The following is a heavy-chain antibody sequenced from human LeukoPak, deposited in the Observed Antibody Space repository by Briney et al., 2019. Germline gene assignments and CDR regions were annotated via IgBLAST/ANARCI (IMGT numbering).Heavy chain of an antibody. CDR1: GYTFTGYC. V-gene: IGHV1-2*02. CDR2: INPNSGGT. Sequence: ASVKVSCKASGYTFTGYCMHWVRQAPGQGLEWMGWINPNSGGTNYAQKFQGRVTMTRDTPISTAYMELSRLRSEATAVYYCARVLWGTSQTRIKNAFDIWGQGTMVTVSS. J-gene: IGHJ3*02. D-gene: IGHD2-2*01. CDR3: ARVLWGTSQTRIKNAFDI.